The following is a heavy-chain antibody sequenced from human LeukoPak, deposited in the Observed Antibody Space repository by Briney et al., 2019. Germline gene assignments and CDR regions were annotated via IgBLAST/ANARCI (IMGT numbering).Heavy chain of an antibody. J-gene: IGHJ5*01. V-gene: IGHV3-7*01. CDR2: IKTDGSAK. CDR3: AKDLNHESRA. D-gene: IGHD3-22*01. CDR1: GFRFSDYW. Sequence: PGGSLRLSCAASGFRFSDYWMTWVRQAPGKGLECVANIKTDGSAKYYPDSVKGRFTVSRDNAKNSLYLQMNNMRVEDTAIYYCAKDLNHESRAWGHGTLVTVSS.